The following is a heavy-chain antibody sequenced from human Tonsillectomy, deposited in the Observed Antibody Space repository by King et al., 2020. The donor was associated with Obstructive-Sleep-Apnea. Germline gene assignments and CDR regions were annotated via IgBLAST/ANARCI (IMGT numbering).Heavy chain of an antibody. CDR2: IYYSGNT. CDR3: ARDLGGNYYGGADY. Sequence: VQLQESGPGLVKPSENLSLTCTVSGASVRSTRYYWSWIRQPPGKGLEWIGYIYYSGNTNYNPSLRSRVTISLDTSKNQFSLQLTSVTAADTAVYYCARDLGGNYYGGADYWGQGTLVTVSS. D-gene: IGHD1-26*01. J-gene: IGHJ4*02. CDR1: GASVRSTRYY. V-gene: IGHV4-61*01.